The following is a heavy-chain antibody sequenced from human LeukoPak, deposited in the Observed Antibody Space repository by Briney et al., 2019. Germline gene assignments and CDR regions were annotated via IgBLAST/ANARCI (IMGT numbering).Heavy chain of an antibody. Sequence: GGSLRLSCAASGFTFDDYGMSWVRQAPGKGLVWVSGINWNGGSTGYADSVKGRFTISRDNAKNSLYLQMNSLRAEDTALYYCARTSGYDFRDNAFDIWGQGTMVTVSS. D-gene: IGHD5-12*01. CDR3: ARTSGYDFRDNAFDI. V-gene: IGHV3-20*04. CDR1: GFTFDDYG. CDR2: INWNGGST. J-gene: IGHJ3*02.